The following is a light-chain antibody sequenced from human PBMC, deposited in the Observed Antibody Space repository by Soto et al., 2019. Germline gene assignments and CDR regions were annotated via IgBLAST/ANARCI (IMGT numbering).Light chain of an antibody. V-gene: IGLV2-23*02. CDR1: SSDVGNYNL. CDR2: EVS. J-gene: IGLJ1*01. Sequence: QSVLTQPASVSGSPGQSITISCTGTSSDVGNYNLVSWYQHHPGKAPKLLIYEVSQRPSGVSNRFSGSKSGNTASLTISGLQAEDEADYYCSSYAGSSTFYVFGVGTKLTVL. CDR3: SSYAGSSTFYV.